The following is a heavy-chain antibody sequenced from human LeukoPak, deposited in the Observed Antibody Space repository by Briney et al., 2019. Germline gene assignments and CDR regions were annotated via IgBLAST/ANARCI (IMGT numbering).Heavy chain of an antibody. CDR1: GFTFSSYW. CDR2: MYYSGSI. J-gene: IGHJ4*02. CDR3: ARTRVPGSYSPKGPFDY. D-gene: IGHD1-26*01. V-gene: IGHV4-39*07. Sequence: GSLRLSCAASGFTFSSYWMSWVRQAPGKGLEWIGSMYYSGSIFYNPSLKSRVTISINTSKNQFSLKVSSVTAADTAVYYCARTRVPGSYSPKGPFDYWGQGTLVTVSS.